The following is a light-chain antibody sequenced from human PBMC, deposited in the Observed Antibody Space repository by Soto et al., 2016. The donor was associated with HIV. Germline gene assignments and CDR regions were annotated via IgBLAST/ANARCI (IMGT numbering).Light chain of an antibody. CDR2: DAS. CDR1: QSISTY. Sequence: DIQMTQSPSSLSLSIGDRVSITCRASQSISTYLHWYQQKPGRAPKLLIYDASSLQSGVPSRFGGRGSGTDFTLTISDLQHEDLATYYCQQSSRTPRTFGQGTKVEI. CDR3: QQSSRTPRT. V-gene: IGKV1-39*01. J-gene: IGKJ1*01.